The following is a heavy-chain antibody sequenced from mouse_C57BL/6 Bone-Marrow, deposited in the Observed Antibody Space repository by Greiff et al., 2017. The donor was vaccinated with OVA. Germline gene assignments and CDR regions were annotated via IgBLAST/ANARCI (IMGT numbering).Heavy chain of an antibody. CDR1: GFTFSSYA. V-gene: IGHV5-4*01. D-gene: IGHD1-1*01. J-gene: IGHJ4*01. CDR2: ISDGGSYT. Sequence: EVMLVESGGGLVKPGGSLKLSCAASGFTFSSYAMSWVRQTPEKRLEWVATISDGGSYTYYPDNVKGRFTISRDNAKNNLYLQMSHLKSEDTAMYYCARDPPVRYYAMDYWGQGTSVTVSS. CDR3: ARDPPVRYYAMDY.